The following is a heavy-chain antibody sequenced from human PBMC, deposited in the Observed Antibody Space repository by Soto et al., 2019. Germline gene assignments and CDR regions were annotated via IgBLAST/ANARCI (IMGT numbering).Heavy chain of an antibody. D-gene: IGHD3-10*01. CDR2: ISAYNGDR. CDR3: AREAFDADYIDF. J-gene: IGHJ4*02. Sequence: QVHQVQSGAEVKKPGASVKVSCKASGYIFSSHGISWVRQAPGRGLEWMAWISAYNGDRNYAETLQGRVTVTTDTSTTTAYMELRSLRSDDTAVYYCAREAFDADYIDFWGQGTLVTVSS. V-gene: IGHV1-18*01. CDR1: GYIFSSHG.